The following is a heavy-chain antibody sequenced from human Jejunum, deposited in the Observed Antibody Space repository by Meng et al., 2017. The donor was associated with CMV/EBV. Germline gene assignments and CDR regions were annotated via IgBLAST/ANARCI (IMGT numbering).Heavy chain of an antibody. CDR2: IADLGGT. J-gene: IGHJ4*02. CDR3: ARAIRAGSSRYYFDY. Sequence: DAMSNAFGRGIRQPPQERLGWTGYIADLGGTRYNPSLQRPSTVSRDRSRNQLSLTLTCVTAADTAVYYCARAIRAGSSRYYFDYWGQGALVTVSS. CDR1: DAMSNAF. D-gene: IGHD3-10*01. V-gene: IGHV4-59*12.